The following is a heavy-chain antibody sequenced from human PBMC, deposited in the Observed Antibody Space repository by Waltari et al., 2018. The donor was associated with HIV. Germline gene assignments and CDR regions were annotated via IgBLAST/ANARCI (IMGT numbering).Heavy chain of an antibody. V-gene: IGHV3-53*01. J-gene: IGHJ4*02. Sequence: EVQLVESGGGLIQPGGSLRLSCAASGFSVSSNYISWVRKAPGKGLEWVSVIYSGGSTYYADSVKGRFTISRDNSKNTLYLQMNSLRAEDTAVYYCARGFGCGGDCYYFDYWGQGTLVTVSS. D-gene: IGHD2-21*02. CDR1: GFSVSSNY. CDR2: IYSGGST. CDR3: ARGFGCGGDCYYFDY.